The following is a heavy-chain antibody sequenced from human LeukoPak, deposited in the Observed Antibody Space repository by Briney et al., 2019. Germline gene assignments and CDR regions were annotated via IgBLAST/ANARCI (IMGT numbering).Heavy chain of an antibody. J-gene: IGHJ4*02. D-gene: IGHD2-2*02. Sequence: PSETLSLTCTVFGGSISSYYWSWIRQPPGKGLEWIGYIYYSGSTNYNPSLKSRVTISVDTSKNQFSLKLSSVTAADTAVYYCASVYCSSTSCYIGDYWGQGTLVTASS. CDR1: GGSISSYY. CDR2: IYYSGST. CDR3: ASVYCSSTSCYIGDY. V-gene: IGHV4-59*01.